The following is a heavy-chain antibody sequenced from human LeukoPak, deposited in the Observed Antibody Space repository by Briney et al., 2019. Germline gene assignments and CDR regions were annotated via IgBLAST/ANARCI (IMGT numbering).Heavy chain of an antibody. CDR2: VNPQGSGT. D-gene: IGHD6-19*01. V-gene: IGHV3-74*01. CDR3: ARARWSSTGWFLGY. Sequence: GGSLRLSCAASGFTFSSYWMHWVRQAPGKGLVWVSRVNPQGSGTSYTDSVKGRFTISRDNAKDALHLRMDNLRVEDTPVYYCARARWSSTGWFLGYWGQGTLVTVSS. J-gene: IGHJ4*02. CDR1: GFTFSSYW.